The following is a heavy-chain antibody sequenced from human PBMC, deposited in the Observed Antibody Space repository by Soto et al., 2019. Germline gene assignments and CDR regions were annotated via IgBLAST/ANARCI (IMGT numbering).Heavy chain of an antibody. CDR2: IYYSGST. CDR1: GGSISSGGYY. J-gene: IGHJ5*02. Sequence: QVQLQESGPGLVKPSQTLSLTCTVSGGSISSGGYYWSWIRQHPGKGLEWIGYIYYSGSTYYNPSLKRRRTISVDTSKNQFSRKRSSVTAADTAVYYCARETRIDDFWSGYRPWGQGTLVTVSS. CDR3: ARETRIDDFWSGYRP. V-gene: IGHV4-31*03. D-gene: IGHD3-3*01.